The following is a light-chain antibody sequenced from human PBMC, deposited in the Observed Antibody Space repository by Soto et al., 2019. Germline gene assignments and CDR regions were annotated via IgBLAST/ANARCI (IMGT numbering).Light chain of an antibody. CDR3: QQYGSSLRT. Sequence: EIVLTQSPGTLSLSPGQRATLACRASQSVSNRYLASYQQKPGQAPRLLIYGASSRATGVPDRISGSGSATDFALTISRLEPEDFAVYYCQQYGSSLRTFGQGTKVDIK. CDR2: GAS. J-gene: IGKJ1*01. CDR1: QSVSNRY. V-gene: IGKV3-20*01.